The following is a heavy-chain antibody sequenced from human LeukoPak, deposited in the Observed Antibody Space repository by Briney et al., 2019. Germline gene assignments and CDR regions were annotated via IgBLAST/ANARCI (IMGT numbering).Heavy chain of an antibody. Sequence: GRSLRLSCAASGFTFSSYGMHWVRQAPGKGLEWVAVIWYDGSNKYYADSVKGRFTISRDNSKNTPYLQMNSLRAEDTAVYYCARDRYSSSSPFDYWGQGTLVTVSS. CDR3: ARDRYSSSSPFDY. CDR1: GFTFSSYG. J-gene: IGHJ4*02. CDR2: IWYDGSNK. D-gene: IGHD6-6*01. V-gene: IGHV3-33*01.